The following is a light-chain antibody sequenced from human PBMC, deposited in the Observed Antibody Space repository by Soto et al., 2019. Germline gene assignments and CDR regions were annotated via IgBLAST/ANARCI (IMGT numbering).Light chain of an antibody. V-gene: IGKV1-5*03. J-gene: IGKJ1*01. CDR3: LHYMESST. CDR2: EAS. CDR1: QSISSW. Sequence: DIQMNQSPSTLSASVGDRVTITCRASQSISSWLAWYQQKPGKAPKLLIYEASSSEIGVPPRFSGSGFGTEFTRSISSLQPDDFANYYCLHYMESSTFGQGTRLELK.